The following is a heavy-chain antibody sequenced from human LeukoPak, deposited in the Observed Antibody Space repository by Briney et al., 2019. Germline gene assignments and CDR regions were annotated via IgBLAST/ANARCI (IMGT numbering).Heavy chain of an antibody. CDR1: GFTFSSYG. J-gene: IGHJ4*02. V-gene: IGHV3-30*18. D-gene: IGHD5-24*01. Sequence: GGSLRLSCAASGFTFSSYGMHWVRQAPGKGLEWVAVISYDGSNKYYADSVKGRFTISRDNSKNTLYLQMNSLRAEDTAVYYCAKDVEVASAKYFFDHWGQGTLVTVSS. CDR3: AKDVEVASAKYFFDH. CDR2: ISYDGSNK.